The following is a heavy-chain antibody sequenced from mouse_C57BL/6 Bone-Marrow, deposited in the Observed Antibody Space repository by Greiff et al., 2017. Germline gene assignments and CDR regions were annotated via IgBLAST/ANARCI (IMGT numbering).Heavy chain of an antibody. V-gene: IGHV5-17*01. CDR1: GFTFSDYG. CDR3: ARGRGFAD. CDR2: ISSGSSTI. Sequence: VQLKESGGGLVKPGGSLKLSCAASGFTFSDYGMHWVRQAPEKGLEWVAYISSGSSTIYYADTVKGRFTISRDNAKNTLFLQMTSLRSEDTAMYYCARGRGFADWGQGTLVTVSA. J-gene: IGHJ3*01.